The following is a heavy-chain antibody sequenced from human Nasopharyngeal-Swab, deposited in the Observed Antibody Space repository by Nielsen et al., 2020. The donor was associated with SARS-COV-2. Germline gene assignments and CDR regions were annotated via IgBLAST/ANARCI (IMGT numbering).Heavy chain of an antibody. Sequence: GESLKIPCAASEFTFSSYAMSWVRQAPGKGLEWVSAISAASVNTQYANSVKGRFTISRDNSKNTLYLQMNTLRAEDTAIYYCAKQSANWGSYFDYWGQGTLVTVSS. CDR2: ISAASVNT. J-gene: IGHJ4*02. V-gene: IGHV3-23*01. D-gene: IGHD7-27*01. CDR1: EFTFSSYA. CDR3: AKQSANWGSYFDY.